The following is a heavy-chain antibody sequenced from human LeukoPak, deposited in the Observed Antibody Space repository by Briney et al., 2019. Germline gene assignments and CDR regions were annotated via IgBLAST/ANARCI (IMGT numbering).Heavy chain of an antibody. CDR3: ASLRNPGYSSTWTPLDY. CDR1: GGSISSSSYY. Sequence: PSETLSLTCTVSGGSISSSSYYWGWIRQPPGKGLDWIVCIYYSGSTYYNPSLKSRVTISVDTSNNQFSLKLSSVTAADTAVYYGASLRNPGYSSTWTPLDYWGQGTLGTVSS. CDR2: IYYSGST. D-gene: IGHD6-13*01. J-gene: IGHJ4*02. V-gene: IGHV4-39*01.